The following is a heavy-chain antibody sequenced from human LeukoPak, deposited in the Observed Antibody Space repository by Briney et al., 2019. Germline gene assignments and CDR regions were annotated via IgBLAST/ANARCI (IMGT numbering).Heavy chain of an antibody. V-gene: IGHV1-2*02. CDR2: INPNSGGT. CDR1: GYTFTGYY. Sequence: ASVKVSCKASGYTFTGYYMHWVRQAPGQGLEWMGWINPNSGGTNYAQKFQGRVTMTRDTSISTAYMELSRLRSDDTAVYYCARVSWQGGGDYYMDVWGKGTTVTVSS. D-gene: IGHD3-16*01. J-gene: IGHJ6*03. CDR3: ARVSWQGGGDYYMDV.